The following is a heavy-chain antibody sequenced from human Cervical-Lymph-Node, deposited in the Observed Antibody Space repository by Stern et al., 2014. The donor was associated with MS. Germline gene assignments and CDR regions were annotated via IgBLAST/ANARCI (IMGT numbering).Heavy chain of an antibody. D-gene: IGHD6-25*01. CDR1: AYSFSNYG. J-gene: IGHJ4*02. CDR2: ITAYYGNS. Sequence: QVQLVQSGAEVKKPGASGKVSCKASAYSFSNYGINWVRQAPGQGPEWMGRITAYYGNSNYAQKFQGRISVTTDTSTNTAYMELRNLRSDDTAVYYCAREGGYSAYDAYYFDFWGQGTLVTVSS. V-gene: IGHV1-18*01. CDR3: AREGGYSAYDAYYFDF.